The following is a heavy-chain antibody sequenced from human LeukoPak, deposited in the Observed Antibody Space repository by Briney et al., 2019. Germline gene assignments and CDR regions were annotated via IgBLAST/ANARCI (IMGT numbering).Heavy chain of an antibody. V-gene: IGHV3-7*01. Sequence: GGSLRLSCAASGFTFSNYWMSWVRQAPGKGLEWVANIKQDGYEKYYVNSVKGRFTISRDNAKNSLYLQMNSLRAEDTAIYFCAREDDWNYEDYWGQGTLVTVSS. CDR2: IKQDGYEK. D-gene: IGHD1-7*01. CDR3: AREDDWNYEDY. CDR1: GFTFSNYW. J-gene: IGHJ4*02.